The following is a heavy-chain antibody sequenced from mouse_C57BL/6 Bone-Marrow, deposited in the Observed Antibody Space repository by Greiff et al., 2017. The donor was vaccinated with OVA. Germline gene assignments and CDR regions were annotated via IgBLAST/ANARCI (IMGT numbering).Heavy chain of an antibody. Sequence: EVKLVESGGGLVKPGGSLKLSCAASGFTFSDYGMHWVRQAPEKGLEWGTYISSGSSTIYYADTVKGRFTISRDNAKNTLFLQMTSLRSEDTAMYYCARLYYYAMDYWGQGTSVTVSS. J-gene: IGHJ4*01. V-gene: IGHV5-17*01. CDR3: ARLYYYAMDY. CDR2: ISSGSSTI. CDR1: GFTFSDYG.